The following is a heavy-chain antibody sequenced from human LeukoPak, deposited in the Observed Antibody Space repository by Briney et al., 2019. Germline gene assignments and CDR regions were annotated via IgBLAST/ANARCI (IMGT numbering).Heavy chain of an antibody. J-gene: IGHJ5*02. CDR3: ARDYGGNSWFDP. D-gene: IGHD4-23*01. Sequence: GGSLRLSCAASGFTFRTYNMNWVRQPPEKGLEWVSSISSSGSDIYYADSVKGRFTISRDNAKNSLSLQMTSLRAEDTAVYYCARDYGGNSWFDPWGQGTLVTVSS. V-gene: IGHV3-21*01. CDR2: ISSSGSDI. CDR1: GFTFRTYN.